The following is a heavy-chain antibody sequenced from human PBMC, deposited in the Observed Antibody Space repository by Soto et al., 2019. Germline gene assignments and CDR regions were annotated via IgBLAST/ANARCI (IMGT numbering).Heavy chain of an antibody. CDR1: GYTFTGYY. V-gene: IGHV1-2*04. CDR2: INPNSGGT. J-gene: IGHJ5*02. Sequence: ASVKVSCKASGYTFTGYYMHWVRQAPGQGLEWMGWINPNSGGTNYAQKFQGWVTMTRDTSISTAYMELSRLRSDDTAVYYCARDNQPAARPLGGPINNWFDPWGQGTLVTVSS. CDR3: ARDNQPAARPLGGPINNWFDP. D-gene: IGHD6-6*01.